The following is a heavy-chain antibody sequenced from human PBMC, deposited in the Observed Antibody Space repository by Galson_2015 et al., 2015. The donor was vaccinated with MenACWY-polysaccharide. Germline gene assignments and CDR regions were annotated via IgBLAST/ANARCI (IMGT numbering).Heavy chain of an antibody. D-gene: IGHD1-14*01. Sequence: ETLSLTCTVSHGSLTSYYWSWIRQPAGKGLDWIGRIHASGSTTYNPSFRSRVTMSVDTSKNQFSLSLTSVTAADTAVYYCARRNLGNWFFDLWGRGTLVIVSS. CDR1: HGSLTSYY. CDR2: IHASGST. J-gene: IGHJ2*01. CDR3: ARRNLGNWFFDL. V-gene: IGHV4-4*07.